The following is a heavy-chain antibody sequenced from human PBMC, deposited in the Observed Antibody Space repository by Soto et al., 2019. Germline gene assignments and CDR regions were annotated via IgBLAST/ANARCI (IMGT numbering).Heavy chain of an antibody. CDR2: INHSGST. CDR1: GGSFSGYY. J-gene: IGHJ5*02. V-gene: IGHV4-34*01. D-gene: IGHD6-19*01. CDR3: ARGAENIAVAGSKNWFDP. Sequence: PSETLSLTCAVYGGSFSGYYWSRIRQPPGKGLEWIGEINHSGSTNYNPSLKSRVTISVDTSKNQFSLKLSSVTAADTAVYYCARGAENIAVAGSKNWFDPWGQGTLVT.